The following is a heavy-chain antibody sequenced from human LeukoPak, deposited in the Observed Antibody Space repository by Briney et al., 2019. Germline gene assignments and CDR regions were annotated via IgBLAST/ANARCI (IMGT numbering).Heavy chain of an antibody. J-gene: IGHJ6*03. Sequence: ASVKVSCKASGYTFTSYDINWVRQATGQGLEWMGWMNPNSGNTGYAQKFQGRVTMTRNTSISTAYTELSSLRSEDTAVYYCAKTIAAIALRYYYMDVWGKGTTVTVSS. CDR3: AKTIAAIALRYYYMDV. V-gene: IGHV1-8*01. CDR2: MNPNSGNT. D-gene: IGHD6-13*01. CDR1: GYTFTSYD.